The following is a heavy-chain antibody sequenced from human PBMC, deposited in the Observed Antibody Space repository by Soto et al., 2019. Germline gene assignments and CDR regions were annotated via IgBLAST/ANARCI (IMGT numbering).Heavy chain of an antibody. CDR2: IYYSGST. V-gene: IGHV4-39*01. CDR1: GGSISSSSYY. CDR3: ARHSMGSGSYYDYYYYMDV. J-gene: IGHJ6*03. Sequence: SETLSLTCTVSGGSISSSSYYWGWIRQPPGKGLEWIGSIYYSGSTYYNPSLKSRVPISVDTSKNQFSLKLSSVTAADTALYYCARHSMGSGSYYDYYYYMDVWGKGTTVTVSS. D-gene: IGHD3-10*01.